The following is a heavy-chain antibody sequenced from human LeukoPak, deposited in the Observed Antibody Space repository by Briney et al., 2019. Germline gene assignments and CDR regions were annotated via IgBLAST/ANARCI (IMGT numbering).Heavy chain of an antibody. CDR2: IWYDGSNK. D-gene: IGHD6-19*01. Sequence: PGGSLRLSCAASGFTFSSYGMHWVRQAPGKGLEWVAVIWYDGSNKYYADSVKGRFTISRDNSKNTLYLQMNSLRAEDTAVYYCARDVQSFSVAGGGYWGQGTLATVSS. CDR1: GFTFSSYG. J-gene: IGHJ4*02. CDR3: ARDVQSFSVAGGGY. V-gene: IGHV3-33*01.